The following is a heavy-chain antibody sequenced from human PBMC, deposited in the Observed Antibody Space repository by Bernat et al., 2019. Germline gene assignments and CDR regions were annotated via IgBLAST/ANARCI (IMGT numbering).Heavy chain of an antibody. Sequence: QVQLVQSGAEVKKPGSSVKVSCKASGGTFSSYAISWVRQAPGQGLEWMGGIIPIFGTANYAQKFQGRVTITADESTSTAYMELSSLRSEDTAVYYCARDNRVVTPRYCSSTSCYGDYYYYYMDVWGKGTTVTVSS. D-gene: IGHD2-2*01. CDR3: ARDNRVVTPRYCSSTSCYGDYYYYYMDV. CDR2: IIPIFGTA. J-gene: IGHJ6*03. V-gene: IGHV1-69*01. CDR1: GGTFSSYA.